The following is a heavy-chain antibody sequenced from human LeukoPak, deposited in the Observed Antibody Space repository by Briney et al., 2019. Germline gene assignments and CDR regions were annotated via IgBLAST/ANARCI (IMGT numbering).Heavy chain of an antibody. V-gene: IGHV3-23*01. CDR2: ISGSGGST. J-gene: IGHJ4*02. Sequence: PSETPSLTCTVSGGSISSYYWSWVRQAPGKGLEWVSAISGSGGSTYYADSVKGRFTISRDNSKNTLYLQMNSLRAEDTAVYYCAKVTGLDCGGDCYTFDYWGQGTLVTVSS. CDR3: AKVTGLDCGGDCYTFDY. CDR1: GGSISSYY. D-gene: IGHD2-21*01.